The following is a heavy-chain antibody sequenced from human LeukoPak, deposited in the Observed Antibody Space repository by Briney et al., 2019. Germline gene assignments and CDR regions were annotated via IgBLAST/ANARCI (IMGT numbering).Heavy chain of an antibody. CDR2: VSYSGST. CDR1: GGSLTSDY. CDR3: ARYMRGTEYYMDV. D-gene: IGHD1-14*01. V-gene: IGHV4-59*01. J-gene: IGHJ6*03. Sequence: SETLSLTCTASGGSLTSDYWSWIRQPPGKGLEWIGYVSYSGSTNYNASPNSRLTMSLDTSKNYFSLKLRSVTAAGTAIYFCARYMRGTEYYMDVWGKGTTVTVSS.